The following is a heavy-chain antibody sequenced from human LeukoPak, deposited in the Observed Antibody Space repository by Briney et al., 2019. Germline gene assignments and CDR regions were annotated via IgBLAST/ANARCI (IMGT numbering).Heavy chain of an antibody. V-gene: IGHV3-48*03. CDR3: ARDYNLDY. J-gene: IGHJ4*02. Sequence: AGGSLRLSCAASGFTFSSYEMKWVGQGPGKGLEWGLYISSSGSTIYYSDSVKGRFTISRDTANNSLYLQMTSLTAEDTAVYHCARDYNLDYWGQGTLVTVSS. D-gene: IGHD1-1*01. CDR1: GFTFSSYE. CDR2: ISSSGSTI.